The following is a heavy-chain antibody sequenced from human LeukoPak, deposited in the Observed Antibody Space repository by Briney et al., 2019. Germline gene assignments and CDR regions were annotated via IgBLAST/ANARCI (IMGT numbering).Heavy chain of an antibody. J-gene: IGHJ4*02. V-gene: IGHV1-46*01. CDR3: ARDTGSPDYYYDSSGHYERQVGYFDY. CDR1: GYTFTSYY. Sequence: ASVKVSCKASGYTFTSYYMHWVRQAPGQGLEWMGIINPSGGSTSYAQKFQGRVTMTRDTSTGTVYMELSSLRSEDTAVYYCARDTGSPDYYYDSSGHYERQVGYFDYWGQGTLVTVSS. CDR2: INPSGGST. D-gene: IGHD3-22*01.